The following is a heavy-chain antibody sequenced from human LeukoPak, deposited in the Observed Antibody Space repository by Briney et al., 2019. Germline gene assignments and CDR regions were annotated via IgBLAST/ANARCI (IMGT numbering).Heavy chain of an antibody. CDR3: ARSGSGVPAATNWFDP. D-gene: IGHD2-2*01. CDR2: ISSSSSYI. V-gene: IGHV3-21*01. Sequence: GGPLRLSCAASGFTFSSYSMNWVRQAPGKGVEGVSSISSSSSYIYYADSVKGRFTISRDNAKNSLYLQMNSLRAEDTAVYYCARSGSGVPAATNWFDPWGQGTLVTASS. J-gene: IGHJ5*02. CDR1: GFTFSSYS.